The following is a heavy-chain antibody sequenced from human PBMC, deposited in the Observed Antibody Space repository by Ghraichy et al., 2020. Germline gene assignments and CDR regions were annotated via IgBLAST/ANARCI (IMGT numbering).Heavy chain of an antibody. V-gene: IGHV4-34*01. CDR1: GGSFSGYY. D-gene: IGHD2-2*02. Sequence: SCAVYGGSFSGYYWSWIRQPPGKGLEWIGEINHSGSTNYNPSLKSRVTISVDTSKNQFSLKLSSVTAADTAVYYCARGPYCSSTSCYKWFDYWGQGTLVTVSS. CDR3: ARGPYCSSTSCYKWFDY. J-gene: IGHJ4*02. CDR2: INHSGST.